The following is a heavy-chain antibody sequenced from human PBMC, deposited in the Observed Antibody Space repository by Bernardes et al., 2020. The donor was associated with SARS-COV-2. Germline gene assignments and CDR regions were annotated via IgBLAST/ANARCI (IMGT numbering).Heavy chain of an antibody. Sequence: SGPTLVKPTQTLTLTCTFSGFSLSTSGVGVGWIRQPPGKALEWLALIYWNDDKRYSPSLKSRLTITQDTSKNQVVLTMTNMDPVDTATYYCAHRRVHLWQKSYWFDPWGQGTLVTVSS. CDR1: GFSLSTSGVG. CDR2: IYWNDDK. CDR3: AHRRVHLWQKSYWFDP. D-gene: IGHD5-18*01. V-gene: IGHV2-5*01. J-gene: IGHJ5*02.